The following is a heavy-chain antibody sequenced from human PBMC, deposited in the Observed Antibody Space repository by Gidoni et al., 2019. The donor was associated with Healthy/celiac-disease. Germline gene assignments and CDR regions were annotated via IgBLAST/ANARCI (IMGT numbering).Heavy chain of an antibody. J-gene: IGHJ4*02. CDR2: ISGSGGST. V-gene: IGHV3-23*01. CDR3: AKTQRVVGATAY. D-gene: IGHD1-26*01. CDR1: GFPFSSYA. Sequence: EVQLLESGGGLVQPGGSLRLSCAASGFPFSSYAMSWVRQAPGKGLEWVSAISGSGGSTYYADSVKGRFTISRDNSKNTLYLQMNSLRAEDTAVYYCAKTQRVVGATAYWGQGTLVTVSS.